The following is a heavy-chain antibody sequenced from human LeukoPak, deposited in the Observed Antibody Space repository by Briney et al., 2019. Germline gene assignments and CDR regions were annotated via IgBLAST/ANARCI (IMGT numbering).Heavy chain of an antibody. Sequence: SETLSLTCTVSGGSISGYYWSWIRQPPGKGLEWIGYMYYSGTTNYNPSLKSRVTISVDTSKNQFSLKLSSVTAADTAVYSCARLATAFDYWGQGTLVTVSS. CDR3: ARLATAFDY. CDR2: MYYSGTT. J-gene: IGHJ4*02. V-gene: IGHV4-59*08. CDR1: GGSISGYY.